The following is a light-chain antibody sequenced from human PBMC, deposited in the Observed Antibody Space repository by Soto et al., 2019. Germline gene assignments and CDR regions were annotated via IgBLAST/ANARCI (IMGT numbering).Light chain of an antibody. V-gene: IGKV3-15*01. Sequence: EIVMTQSPATLSVSPGERATLSCRASQSVSTNLGWYQQKPGQAPRLRISGASTRATGIPARFSGSGSGTEFTLTITSLQSKDFAVYYCQQYNNRPPWTFGQGTKVEIK. CDR1: QSVSTN. CDR2: GAS. CDR3: QQYNNRPPWT. J-gene: IGKJ1*01.